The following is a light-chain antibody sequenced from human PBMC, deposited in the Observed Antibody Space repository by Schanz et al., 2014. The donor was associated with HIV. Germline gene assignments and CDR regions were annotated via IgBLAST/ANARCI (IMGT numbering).Light chain of an antibody. Sequence: QSALTQPASVSGSPGQSITISCTGTSSDVGGYNYAPRYQHHPGKAPKLMIYEISKWPSGVSNRFSGSKSGNTASLTISGLQAQDEADYYCSSYTTSSTYVFGTGTKLTVL. CDR3: SSYTTSSTYV. CDR2: EIS. J-gene: IGLJ1*01. V-gene: IGLV2-14*01. CDR1: SSDVGGYNY.